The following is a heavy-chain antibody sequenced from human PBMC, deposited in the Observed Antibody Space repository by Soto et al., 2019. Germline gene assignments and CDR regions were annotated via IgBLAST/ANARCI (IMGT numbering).Heavy chain of an antibody. Sequence: GGSLRLSCAASGFTFSSYGMHWVRQAPGKGLEWVAVIWYDGSNKYYADSVKGRFTISRDNSKNTLYLQMNSLRAEDTAVYYCARGYSGYDRWGYYFDYWGQGTLVTVSS. J-gene: IGHJ4*02. V-gene: IGHV3-33*01. D-gene: IGHD5-12*01. CDR2: IWYDGSNK. CDR3: ARGYSGYDRWGYYFDY. CDR1: GFTFSSYG.